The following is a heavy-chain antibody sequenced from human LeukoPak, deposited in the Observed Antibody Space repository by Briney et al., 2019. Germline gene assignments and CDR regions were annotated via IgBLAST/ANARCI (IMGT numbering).Heavy chain of an antibody. CDR1: GFSFSGSA. CDR2: IKSKADNYAT. D-gene: IGHD6-13*01. J-gene: IGHJ3*02. V-gene: IGHV3-73*01. Sequence: LSGGSLKLSCAASGFSFSGSALHWVRQASGKGLEWVGRIKSKADNYATAYAASVRGRFAISRDDSKNTAYLQMNSLKIDDTAVYYCTRLPSIAAAGSFSFDIWGQGTMVTVSS. CDR3: TRLPSIAAAGSFSFDI.